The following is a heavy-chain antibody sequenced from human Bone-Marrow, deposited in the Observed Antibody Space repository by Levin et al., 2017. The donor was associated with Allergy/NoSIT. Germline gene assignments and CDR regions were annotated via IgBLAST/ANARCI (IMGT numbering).Heavy chain of an antibody. Sequence: GESLKISCAASGFTFSDYYMSWVRQAPGKGLEWLSYISPATSTVVYADSMKGRFTISRDNAMNLLLLQISSLRDEDTAVYYCATYLRDYYYFGSWGQGTFVTVSS. CDR2: ISPATSTV. V-gene: IGHV3-11*01. CDR1: GFTFSDYY. D-gene: IGHD4-17*01. CDR3: ATYLRDYYYFGS. J-gene: IGHJ4*02.